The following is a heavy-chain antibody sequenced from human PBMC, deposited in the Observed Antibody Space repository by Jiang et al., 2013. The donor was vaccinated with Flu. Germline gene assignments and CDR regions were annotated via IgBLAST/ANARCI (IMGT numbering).Heavy chain of an antibody. J-gene: IGHJ6*02. CDR3: ARSNRLYDFSYGMDV. V-gene: IGHV1-3*01. Sequence: TFTSYAMHWVRQAPGQRLEWMGWINAGNGNTKYSQKFQGRVTITRDTSASTAYMELSSLRSEDTAVYYCARSNRLYDFSYGMDVWGQGTTVTVSS. CDR2: INAGNGNT. D-gene: IGHD3-3*01. CDR1: TFTSYA.